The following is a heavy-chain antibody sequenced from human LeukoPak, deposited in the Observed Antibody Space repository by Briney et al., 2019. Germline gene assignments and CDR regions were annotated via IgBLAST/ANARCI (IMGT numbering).Heavy chain of an antibody. J-gene: IGHJ4*02. CDR2: IYYGGST. CDR1: GGSISSYY. V-gene: IGHV4-59*08. D-gene: IGHD6-19*01. Sequence: SETLSLTCTVSGGSISSYYWSWIRQPPGKGLEWIGYIYYGGSTNYNPSLKSRVTISVDTSKNQFSLKLSSVTAADTAVYYCARQPGIAVAGFDYWGQGTLVTVSS. CDR3: ARQPGIAVAGFDY.